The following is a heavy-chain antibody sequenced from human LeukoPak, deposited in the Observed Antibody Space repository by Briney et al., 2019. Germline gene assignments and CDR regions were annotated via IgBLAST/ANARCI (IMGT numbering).Heavy chain of an antibody. CDR3: ARHGSDGWFDP. J-gene: IGHJ5*02. V-gene: IGHV4-4*09. CDR2: IYTSGST. D-gene: IGHD6-25*01. CDR1: GGSISSYY. Sequence: SETLSLTCTVSGGSISSYYWSWIRQPPGKGLEWIGYIYTSGSTNYNPSLKSRVTISVDPSKNQFSLKLSSVTAADTAVYYCARHGSDGWFDPWGQGTLVTVFS.